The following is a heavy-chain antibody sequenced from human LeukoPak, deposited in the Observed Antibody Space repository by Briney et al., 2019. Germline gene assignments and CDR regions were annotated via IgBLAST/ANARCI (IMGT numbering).Heavy chain of an antibody. Sequence: SETLSLTCTVSGGSISSYYWSWIRKPPGKGLEWIGYIYYSGSTYYNPSLKSRVTISVDRSKNQFSLKLSSVTAADTAVYYCASVSYDFWSGYYLDYWGQGTLVTVSS. V-gene: IGHV4-59*12. J-gene: IGHJ4*02. CDR1: GGSISSYY. CDR3: ASVSYDFWSGYYLDY. CDR2: IYYSGST. D-gene: IGHD3-3*01.